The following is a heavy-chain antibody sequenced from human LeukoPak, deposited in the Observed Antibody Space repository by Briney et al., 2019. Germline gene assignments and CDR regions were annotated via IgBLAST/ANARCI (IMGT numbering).Heavy chain of an antibody. Sequence: ASVKVSCKASGYTFTSYYMHWVRQAPGQGLEWMGLINPTGGSTGYAQKFQGRVTMTRDMSTSTVYMELSSLRSEDTAVYYCARDQSGYELDYWGQGTLVTVSS. V-gene: IGHV1-46*01. CDR1: GYTFTSYY. J-gene: IGHJ4*02. CDR2: INPTGGST. D-gene: IGHD5-12*01. CDR3: ARDQSGYELDY.